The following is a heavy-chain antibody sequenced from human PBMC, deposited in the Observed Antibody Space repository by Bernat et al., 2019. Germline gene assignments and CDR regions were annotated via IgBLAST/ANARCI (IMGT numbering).Heavy chain of an antibody. CDR2: IYSGGST. D-gene: IGHD5-18*01. J-gene: IGHJ4*02. Sequence: EVQLVESGGGLIQPGGSLRLSCAASVFTVSSNYMSWVRQAPGKGMEWVSVIYSGGSTYYADSVKGRFTISRDNSKNTRYLKMNSLRAEDTAVYYCARDRGYSYGYIGFDYWGQGTLVTVSS. CDR1: VFTVSSNY. V-gene: IGHV3-53*01. CDR3: ARDRGYSYGYIGFDY.